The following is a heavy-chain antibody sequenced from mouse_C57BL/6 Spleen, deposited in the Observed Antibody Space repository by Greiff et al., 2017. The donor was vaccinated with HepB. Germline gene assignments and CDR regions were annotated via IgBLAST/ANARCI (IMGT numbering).Heavy chain of an antibody. CDR1: GYTFTDYY. CDR2: IYPGSGNT. V-gene: IGHV1-76*01. J-gene: IGHJ2*01. D-gene: IGHD2-4*01. Sequence: QVQLKESGAELVRPGASVKLSCKASGYTFTDYYINWVKQRPGQGLEWIARIYPGSGNTYYNEKFKGKATLTAEKSSSTAYMQLSSLTSEDSAVYFCARWGDYDGGNYFDYWGQGTTLTVSS. CDR3: ARWGDYDGGNYFDY.